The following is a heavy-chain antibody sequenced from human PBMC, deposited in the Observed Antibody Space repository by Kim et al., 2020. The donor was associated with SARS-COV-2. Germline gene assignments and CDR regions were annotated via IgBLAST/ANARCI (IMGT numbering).Heavy chain of an antibody. V-gene: IGHV3-15*01. Sequence: ASVKGRVRISRDDSKNTLYLQMNSLKTEDTAVYFCATDQIFTDSYIYQFEYRGQGTRVTVSS. J-gene: IGHJ4*02. CDR3: ATDQIFTDSYIYQFEY. D-gene: IGHD3-9*01.